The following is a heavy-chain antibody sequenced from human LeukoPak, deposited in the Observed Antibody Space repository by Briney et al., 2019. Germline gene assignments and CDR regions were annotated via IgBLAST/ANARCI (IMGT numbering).Heavy chain of an antibody. V-gene: IGHV1-18*04. Sequence: AASVKVSCKASGYTFTGYYMHWVRQAPGQGLEWMGWISAYNGNTNYAQKLQGRVTMTTDTSTSTAYMELRSLRSDDTAVYYCARVGDYGSGSYCDYWGQGTLVTVSS. CDR2: ISAYNGNT. CDR1: GYTFTGYY. CDR3: ARVGDYGSGSYCDY. D-gene: IGHD3-10*01. J-gene: IGHJ4*02.